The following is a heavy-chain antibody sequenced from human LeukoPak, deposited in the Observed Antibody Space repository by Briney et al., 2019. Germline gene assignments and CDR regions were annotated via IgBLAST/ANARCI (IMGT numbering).Heavy chain of an antibody. V-gene: IGHV4-59*01. CDR3: AMWGGYSYGLGY. Sequence: SETLSLTCTVSGGSISSYYWSWIRQPPGKGLEWIGYIYYSGSTNYNPSLKSRVTISVDTSKNQFSLKLSSVTAADTAVYYCAMWGGYSYGLGYWGQGTLVTVSS. D-gene: IGHD5-18*01. CDR1: GGSISSYY. CDR2: IYYSGST. J-gene: IGHJ4*02.